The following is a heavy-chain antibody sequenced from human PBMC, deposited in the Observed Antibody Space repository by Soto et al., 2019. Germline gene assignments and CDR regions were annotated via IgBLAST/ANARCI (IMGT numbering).Heavy chain of an antibody. V-gene: IGHV4-61*01. CDR1: RGSVSSQTHF. CDR3: VREDMSGTYYFDA. CDR2: KYYSGIS. Sequence: QVHLQESGPGLLKPSETLSLTCTVTRGSVSSQTHFWTWIRQPPGKGLEWIGYKYYSGISNYNPSLQSRVTISVDTSKNQFSLRLTSVTAADTAVYFGVREDMSGTYYFDAWGQGALVTVSS. D-gene: IGHD1-26*01. J-gene: IGHJ4*02.